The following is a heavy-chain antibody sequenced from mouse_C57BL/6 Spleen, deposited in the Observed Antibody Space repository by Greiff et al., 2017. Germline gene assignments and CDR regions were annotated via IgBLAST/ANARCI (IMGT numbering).Heavy chain of an antibody. Sequence: QVQLQQSGAELVRPGASVTLSCKASGYTFTDYEMHWVKQTPVHGLEWIGAIDPETGGTAYNQKFKGKAILTADKSSSTAYMELRSLTSEDSAVYYCTRAGYGYGDYYAMDYWGQGTSVTVSS. CDR2: IDPETGGT. D-gene: IGHD2-2*01. V-gene: IGHV1-15*01. CDR3: TRAGYGYGDYYAMDY. J-gene: IGHJ4*01. CDR1: GYTFTDYE.